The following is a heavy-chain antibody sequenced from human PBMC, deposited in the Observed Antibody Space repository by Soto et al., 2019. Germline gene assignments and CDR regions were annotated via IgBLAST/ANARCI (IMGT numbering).Heavy chain of an antibody. CDR3: ARPEASTMVDGPAFDI. D-gene: IGHD3-10*01. V-gene: IGHV5-51*01. Sequence: PGESLKISCKGSGYSFTSYWIGWVRQMPGKGLEWMGIIYPGDSDTRYSPSFQGQVTISADKSISTAYLQWSSLKASDTAMYYCARPEASTMVDGPAFDIWGQGTMITVSS. J-gene: IGHJ3*02. CDR1: GYSFTSYW. CDR2: IYPGDSDT.